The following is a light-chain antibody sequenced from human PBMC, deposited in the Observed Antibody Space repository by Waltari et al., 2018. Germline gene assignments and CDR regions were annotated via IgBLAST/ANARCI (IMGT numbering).Light chain of an antibody. CDR1: NSDLGSYNF. CDR3: SSYTKSTTQV. J-gene: IGLJ1*01. Sequence: QSALTQPASVSGSPGQSITISCTGTNSDLGSYNFVSWYQQHPNKVPKLVLSEVSNRPSGVSNSFSGSKSGNTAFLTISGLQAEDEAEYYCSSYTKSTTQVFGTGTKVTVL. V-gene: IGLV2-14*01. CDR2: EVS.